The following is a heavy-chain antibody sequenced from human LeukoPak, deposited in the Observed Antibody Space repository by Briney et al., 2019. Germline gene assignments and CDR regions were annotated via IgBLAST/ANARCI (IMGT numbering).Heavy chain of an antibody. Sequence: SETLSLTCAVYGGSFSGYYWSWIRQPPGKGLEWIGEINHSGSTNYNPSLKSRVTISVDTSENQFSLKLSSVTAADTAVYYCARGSGSGSPYWYWGQGTLVTVSS. D-gene: IGHD3-10*01. CDR2: INHSGST. CDR1: GGSFSGYY. V-gene: IGHV4-34*01. J-gene: IGHJ4*02. CDR3: ARGSGSGSPYWY.